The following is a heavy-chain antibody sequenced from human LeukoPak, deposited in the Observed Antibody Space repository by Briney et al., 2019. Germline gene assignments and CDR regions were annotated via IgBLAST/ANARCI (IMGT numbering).Heavy chain of an antibody. CDR1: GGSFSGYY. Sequence: SETLSLTCAVYGGSFSGYYWSWIRQPPGKGLEWIGEINHSGSTNYNPSLKSRVTISVDTSKNQSSLNLTSVTAADTAMYYCARDSNGDRAFDMWGQGTMVTVSP. J-gene: IGHJ3*02. CDR3: ARDSNGDRAFDM. V-gene: IGHV4-34*01. D-gene: IGHD4-17*01. CDR2: INHSGST.